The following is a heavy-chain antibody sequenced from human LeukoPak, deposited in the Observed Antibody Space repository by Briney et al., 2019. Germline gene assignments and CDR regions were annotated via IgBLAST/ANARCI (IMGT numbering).Heavy chain of an antibody. J-gene: IGHJ4*02. CDR1: GFTFSSYS. V-gene: IGHV3-7*01. CDR3: ARDSPSYYYDSSGPSDY. D-gene: IGHD3-22*01. CDR2: IKQDGSEK. Sequence: WRSLRLSCAASGFTFSSYSMNWVRQAPGKGLEWVANIKQDGSEKYYVDSVKGRFTISRDNAKNSLYLQMNSLRAEDTAVYYCARDSPSYYYDSSGPSDYWGREPWSPSPQ.